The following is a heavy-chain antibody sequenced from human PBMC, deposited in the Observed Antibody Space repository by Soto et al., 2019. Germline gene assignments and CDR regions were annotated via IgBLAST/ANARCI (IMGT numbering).Heavy chain of an antibody. CDR1: GFTFSSYA. CDR2: ISGSGGST. Sequence: GGSLRLSCAASGFTFSSYAMSWVRQAPGKGLEWVSAISGSGGSTYYAESVKGRFTISRDNAKNSLYLQMNSLRAEDTAVYYCAREDCSSTSCYVSAAFDIWGQGTMVTVSS. D-gene: IGHD2-2*01. CDR3: AREDCSSTSCYVSAAFDI. V-gene: IGHV3-23*01. J-gene: IGHJ3*02.